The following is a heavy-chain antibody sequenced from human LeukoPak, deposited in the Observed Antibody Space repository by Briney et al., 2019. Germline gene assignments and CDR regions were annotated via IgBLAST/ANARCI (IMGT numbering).Heavy chain of an antibody. Sequence: ASVKVSCKASGYTFTSYDINWVRQATGQGLEWMGWMNPNSGNTGYAQKFQGRVTMTRNTSISTAYMELSSLRSEDTAVYYCATASEVIRHRPENGMDVWGQGTTVTVSS. D-gene: IGHD1-1*01. J-gene: IGHJ6*02. CDR1: GYTFTSYD. CDR3: ATASEVIRHRPENGMDV. CDR2: MNPNSGNT. V-gene: IGHV1-8*01.